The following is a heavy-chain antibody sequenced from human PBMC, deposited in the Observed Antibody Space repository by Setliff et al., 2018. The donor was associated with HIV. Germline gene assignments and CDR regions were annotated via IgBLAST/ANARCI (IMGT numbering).Heavy chain of an antibody. CDR3: AGLYGDKGGGY. Sequence: SVKVSCKTSGDTFNTYSISSVRQAPGQGLEWMGGIIPMLRATKYAQRFQGRVTITADESTSTAYMELSSLRSEDTAFYYCAGLYGDKGGGYWGQGTLVTVSS. V-gene: IGHV1-69*13. CDR1: GDTFNTYS. J-gene: IGHJ4*02. CDR2: IIPMLRAT. D-gene: IGHD4-17*01.